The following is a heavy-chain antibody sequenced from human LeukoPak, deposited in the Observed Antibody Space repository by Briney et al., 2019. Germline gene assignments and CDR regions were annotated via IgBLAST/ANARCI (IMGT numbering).Heavy chain of an antibody. Sequence: ASVKVSCKASGYTFTGYYMHWLRQAPGQGLEWMGWINPNSGGTNYAQKFQGRVTMTRDTSISTAYMELSRLRSDDTAVYYCARSDCSSTSCYGPWGQGTLVTVSS. J-gene: IGHJ5*02. D-gene: IGHD2-2*01. CDR2: INPNSGGT. V-gene: IGHV1-2*02. CDR3: ARSDCSSTSCYGP. CDR1: GYTFTGYY.